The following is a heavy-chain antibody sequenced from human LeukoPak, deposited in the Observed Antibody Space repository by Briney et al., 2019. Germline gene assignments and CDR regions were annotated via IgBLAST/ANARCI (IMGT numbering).Heavy chain of an antibody. V-gene: IGHV4-30-2*01. J-gene: IGHJ6*03. Sequence: SETLSLTCTVSGGSISSGGYYWSWIRQPPGKGLEWIGYIYHSGSTYYNPSLKSRVTMSVETSKNQFSLKLSSVTAADTAVYYCARGPESGCSSTSCYNYYYMDVWGKGTTVTVSS. D-gene: IGHD2-2*02. CDR3: ARGPESGCSSTSCYNYYYMDV. CDR1: GGSISSGGYY. CDR2: IYHSGST.